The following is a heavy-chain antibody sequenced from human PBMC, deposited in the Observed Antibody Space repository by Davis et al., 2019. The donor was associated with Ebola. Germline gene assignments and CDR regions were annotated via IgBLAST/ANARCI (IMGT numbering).Heavy chain of an antibody. V-gene: IGHV1-69*06. Sequence: SVKVSCKASGGTFSSYAISWVRQAPGQGLEWMGGIIPIFGTANYAQKFQGRVTITADKSTSTAYMELSSLRSEDTAVYYCARRGCSSTSCRWGGWFDPWGQGTLVTVSS. CDR1: GGTFSSYA. D-gene: IGHD2-2*01. CDR2: IIPIFGTA. J-gene: IGHJ5*02. CDR3: ARRGCSSTSCRWGGWFDP.